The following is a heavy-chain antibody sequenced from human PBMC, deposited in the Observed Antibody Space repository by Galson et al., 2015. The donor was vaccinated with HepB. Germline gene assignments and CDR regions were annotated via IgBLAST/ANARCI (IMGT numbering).Heavy chain of an antibody. Sequence: SVKVSCKVSGYTLTELSMHWVRQAPGKGLEWMGGFDPEDGETIYAQKFQGRVTMTEDTSTDTAYMELSSLRSEDTAVYYCATDQGRGRITMVRGVTYWGQGTLVTAS. D-gene: IGHD3-10*01. J-gene: IGHJ4*02. CDR1: GYTLTELS. CDR2: FDPEDGET. CDR3: ATDQGRGRITMVRGVTY. V-gene: IGHV1-24*01.